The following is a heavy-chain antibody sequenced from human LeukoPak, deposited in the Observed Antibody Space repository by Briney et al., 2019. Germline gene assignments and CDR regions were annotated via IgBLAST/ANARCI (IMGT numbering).Heavy chain of an antibody. D-gene: IGHD1-26*01. J-gene: IGHJ5*02. Sequence: ASVKVACKASGYTFTGYYMHWVRQAPGQGLEWMGWINPNSCGTNYAQKFQGSVSMTRDTSINTPYMELSRLRSDDTAVYYCARDESGSYLFFWFDPWAEGTLVTVSS. CDR2: INPNSCGT. CDR1: GYTFTGYY. CDR3: ARDESGSYLFFWFDP. V-gene: IGHV1-2*02.